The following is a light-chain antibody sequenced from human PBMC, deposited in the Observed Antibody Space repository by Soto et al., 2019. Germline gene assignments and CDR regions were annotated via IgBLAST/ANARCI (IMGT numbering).Light chain of an antibody. CDR1: QSISSW. CDR2: DAS. V-gene: IGKV1-5*01. CDR3: QHYNSNPWT. Sequence: DIPMTQSPSTLSASVGDRVTITCRASQSISSWLAWYQLKPGKAPKLLIFDASSLESGVPSRFSCSASGTEFTLTIPSLQPDDFATYYCQHYNSNPWTFGQGTKVEIK. J-gene: IGKJ1*01.